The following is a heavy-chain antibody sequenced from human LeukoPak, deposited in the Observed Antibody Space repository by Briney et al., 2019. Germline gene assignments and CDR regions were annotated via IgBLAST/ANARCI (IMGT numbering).Heavy chain of an antibody. CDR1: GFTFSSYA. CDR3: KADNIVVVPAASWSDDAFDI. J-gene: IGHJ3*02. CDR2: ISYDGSNK. Sequence: GGSLRLSCAASGFTFSSYAMHSVRQAPGKGLEWVAVISYDGSNKYYADSVKGRFTISRDNSKNTLYLQMNSLRAEDTAVYYCKADNIVVVPAASWSDDAFDIWGQGTMVTVSS. D-gene: IGHD2-2*01. V-gene: IGHV3-30-3*01.